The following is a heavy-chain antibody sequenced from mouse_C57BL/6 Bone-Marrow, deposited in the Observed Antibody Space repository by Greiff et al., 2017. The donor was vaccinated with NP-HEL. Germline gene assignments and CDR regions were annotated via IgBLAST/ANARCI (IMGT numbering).Heavy chain of an antibody. D-gene: IGHD2-12*01. Sequence: QVQLKQSGAELARPGASVKLSCKASGYTFTSYGIRWVKQRTGQGLEWIGEIYPRSGNTYYNEKFKGKATLTADKSSSTAYMELRSLTSEDSAVYFCAREDDEESCVDYWGQGTTLTVSS. CDR1: GYTFTSYG. J-gene: IGHJ2*01. CDR2: IYPRSGNT. CDR3: AREDDEESCVDY. V-gene: IGHV1-81*01.